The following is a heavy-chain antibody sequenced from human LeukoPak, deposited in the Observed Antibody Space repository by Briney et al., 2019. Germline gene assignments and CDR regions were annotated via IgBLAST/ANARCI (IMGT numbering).Heavy chain of an antibody. D-gene: IGHD4-17*01. Sequence: PSETLSLTCTVSGDSISSSSYYWGWIRQPPGTGLEWIGSIYYTGYTYDNPSLRSRITMSVDTPKNQFSLKLSSVTAADTAVYYCARAVYGDYLANAFDIWGQGTMVTVSS. CDR3: ARAVYGDYLANAFDI. CDR2: IYYTGYT. J-gene: IGHJ3*02. V-gene: IGHV4-39*07. CDR1: GDSISSSSYY.